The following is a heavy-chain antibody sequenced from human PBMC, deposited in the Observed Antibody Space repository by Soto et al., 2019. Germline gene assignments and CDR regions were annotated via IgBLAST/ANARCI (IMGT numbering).Heavy chain of an antibody. CDR1: GGTFSSYA. CDR3: ARGSKGYYDSSGYYPGY. V-gene: IGHV1-69*13. D-gene: IGHD3-22*01. CDR2: IIPIFGTA. J-gene: IGHJ4*02. Sequence: ASVKVSCKASGGTFSSYAISWVRQAPGQGLEWMGGIIPIFGTANYAQKFQGRVTITADESTSTAYMELSSLRSEDTAVYYCARGSKGYYDSSGYYPGYWGQGTLVTVSS.